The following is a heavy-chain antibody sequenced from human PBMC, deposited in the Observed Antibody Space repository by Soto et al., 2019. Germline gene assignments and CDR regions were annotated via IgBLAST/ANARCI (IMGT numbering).Heavy chain of an antibody. CDR1: GGSVNGYY. CDR2: INHTGGT. D-gene: IGHD3-3*01. CDR3: ATRITVFGLLIPPFDP. V-gene: IGHV4-34*01. J-gene: IGHJ5*02. Sequence: SETLSLTCAVYGGSVNGYYCNWSRHPPGKGLEWIGEINHTGGTHYNPSLKSRVTMSVDTSKNQFSLRLSSVTAADTAIYYCATRITVFGLLIPPFDPWGQGTQVTVSS.